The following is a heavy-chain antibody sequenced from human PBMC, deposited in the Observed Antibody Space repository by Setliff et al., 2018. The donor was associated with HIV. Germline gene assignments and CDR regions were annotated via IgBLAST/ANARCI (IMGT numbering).Heavy chain of an antibody. Sequence: SETLSLTCSVSGASLSSGDSYWAWIRQPPGKGLEWIGSIYYTGSTFSNPSLKSRVTISGDTTRSQFSLKPDSVTAADTALYYCARRSLNSTPDAFGIWGQGTMVTVSS. D-gene: IGHD1-26*01. CDR2: IYYTGST. CDR1: GASLSSGDSY. V-gene: IGHV4-39*01. CDR3: ARRSLNSTPDAFGI. J-gene: IGHJ3*02.